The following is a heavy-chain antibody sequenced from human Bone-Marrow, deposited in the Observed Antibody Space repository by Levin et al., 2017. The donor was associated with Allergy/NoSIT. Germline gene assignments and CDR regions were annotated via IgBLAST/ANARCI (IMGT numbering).Heavy chain of an antibody. CDR2: INSDGSST. D-gene: IGHD2-2*01. Sequence: GESLKISCAASGFTFSSYWMHWVRQAPGKGLVWVSRINSDGSSTSYADSVKGRFTISRDNAKNTLYLQMNSLRAEDTAVYYCARDLPQEIVVVPAATRADAFDIWGQGTMVTVSS. V-gene: IGHV3-74*01. J-gene: IGHJ3*02. CDR1: GFTFSSYW. CDR3: ARDLPQEIVVVPAATRADAFDI.